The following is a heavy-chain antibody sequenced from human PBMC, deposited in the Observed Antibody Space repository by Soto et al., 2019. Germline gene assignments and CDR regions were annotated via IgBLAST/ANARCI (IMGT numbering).Heavy chain of an antibody. V-gene: IGHV1-69*11. Sequence: STCGISWVRQAPGQGLEWVGRIVPLLGTANYAQRFQGRVTITADESTSTAYMELSSLRSEDTAVYYCAREYSSGWSGYWGQGTLVAVSS. J-gene: IGHJ4*02. CDR2: IVPLLGTA. CDR1: STCG. D-gene: IGHD6-19*01. CDR3: AREYSSGWSGY.